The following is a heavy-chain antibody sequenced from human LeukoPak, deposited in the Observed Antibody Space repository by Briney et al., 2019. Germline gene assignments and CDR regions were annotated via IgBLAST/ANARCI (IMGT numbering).Heavy chain of an antibody. CDR2: ISRNGGST. CDR3: AKDVNTGTTFDY. CDR1: GFTLDDYA. Sequence: PGGCLRLSCAASGFTLDDYAMHWVRDAPGKGVEWVSLISRNGGSTYYADAVKGRFTISRDNSKNSLYLQMNSLRTEDTALYYCAKDVNTGTTFDYWGQGTLVTVSS. J-gene: IGHJ4*02. V-gene: IGHV3-43*02. D-gene: IGHD1-1*01.